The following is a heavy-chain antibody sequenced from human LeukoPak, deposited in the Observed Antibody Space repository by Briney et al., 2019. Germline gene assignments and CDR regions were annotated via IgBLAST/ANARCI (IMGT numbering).Heavy chain of an antibody. D-gene: IGHD3-22*01. J-gene: IGHJ4*02. Sequence: SETLSLTCTVSGGSISSGGYYWSWIRQHPGKGLEWIGYIYYSGSTYYNPSLKSRVTISVDTSKNQFSLKLSSVTAADTVVYYCARGGYDSSGYYYDYWGQGTLVTVSS. CDR3: ARGGYDSSGYYYDY. V-gene: IGHV4-31*03. CDR1: GGSISSGGYY. CDR2: IYYSGST.